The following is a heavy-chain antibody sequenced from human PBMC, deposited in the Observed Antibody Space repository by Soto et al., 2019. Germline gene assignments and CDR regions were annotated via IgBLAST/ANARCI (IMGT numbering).Heavy chain of an antibody. CDR3: ARDGTTVTPNWFDP. CDR2: INPNSGGT. Sequence: ASVKVSCKASGYTFTGYYMHWVRQAPGQGLEWMGWINPNSGGTNYAQKFQGRVTMTRDTSISTAYMELSRLRSDDTAVYYCARDGTTVTPNWFDPWGQGTRVTVSS. J-gene: IGHJ5*02. D-gene: IGHD4-17*01. V-gene: IGHV1-2*02. CDR1: GYTFTGYY.